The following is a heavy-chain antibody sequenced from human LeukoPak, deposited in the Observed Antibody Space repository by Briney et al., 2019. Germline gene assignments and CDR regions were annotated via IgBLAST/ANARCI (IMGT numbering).Heavy chain of an antibody. J-gene: IGHJ4*02. V-gene: IGHV3-21*01. CDR2: ISSSSYI. D-gene: IGHD2-2*01. CDR3: ARDPDIVVVPAAMDDGGFDY. Sequence: GGSLRLSCAASGFTFSSYSMNWARQAPGKGLEWVSSISSSSYIYYADSVKGRFTISRDNAKNSLYLQMNSLRAEDTAVYYCARDPDIVVVPAAMDDGGFDYWGQGTLVTVSS. CDR1: GFTFSSYS.